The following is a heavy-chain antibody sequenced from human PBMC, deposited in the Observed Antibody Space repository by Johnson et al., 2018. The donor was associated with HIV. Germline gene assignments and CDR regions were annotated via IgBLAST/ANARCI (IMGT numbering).Heavy chain of an antibody. Sequence: VQLVESGGGVVQPGRSLRLSCAASGFSFSNYAMDWVRQAPGKGLEWVSGINWNGGSTDFADSVKGRFTVSRDNAKNSLYLQMNSLRAEDTALYYCARGWVGATLRAFDIWGQGTMVTVSS. V-gene: IGHV3-20*04. CDR2: INWNGGST. CDR1: GFSFSNYA. CDR3: ARGWVGATLRAFDI. J-gene: IGHJ3*02. D-gene: IGHD1-26*01.